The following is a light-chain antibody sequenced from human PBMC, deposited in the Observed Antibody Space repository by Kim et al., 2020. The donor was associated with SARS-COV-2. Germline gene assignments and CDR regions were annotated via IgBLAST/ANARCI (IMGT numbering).Light chain of an antibody. V-gene: IGLV3-19*01. CDR1: SLRTFS. CDR3: RSRDSSGNQRI. CDR2: GEN. J-gene: IGLJ2*01. Sequence: ALGQTVRITCQGDSLRTFSAGWYQQKPGQAPVIVISGENKRPSGIPDRFSGSNSGNTASLTITGAQAEDEAAYYCRSRDSSGNQRIFGGGTKLTVL.